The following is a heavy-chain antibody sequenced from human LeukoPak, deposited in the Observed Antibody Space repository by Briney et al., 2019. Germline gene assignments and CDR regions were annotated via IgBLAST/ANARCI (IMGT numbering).Heavy chain of an antibody. CDR3: ASYGYYDILPGPHGAFDI. CDR1: GGTFSSYA. Sequence: SVKVSCKASGGTFSSYAISWVRQAPGQGLEWMVGIIPIFGTANYAQKFQGRVTITTDESTSTAYMEMSSLRSEDTAVYYCASYGYYDILPGPHGAFDIWGQGTMVTVSS. D-gene: IGHD3-9*01. CDR2: IIPIFGTA. J-gene: IGHJ3*02. V-gene: IGHV1-69*05.